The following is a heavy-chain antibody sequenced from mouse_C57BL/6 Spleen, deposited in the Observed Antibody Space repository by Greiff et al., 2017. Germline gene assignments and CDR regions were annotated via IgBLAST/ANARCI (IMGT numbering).Heavy chain of an antibody. CDR1: GFTFSDYY. CDR2: ISNGGGST. J-gene: IGHJ4*01. D-gene: IGHD2-4*01. V-gene: IGHV5-12*01. CDR3: ARLGLRYYAMDY. Sequence: EVQGVESGGGLVQPGGSLKLSCAASGFTFSDYYMYWVRQTPEKRLEWVAYISNGGGSTYYPDTVKGRFTISRDNAKNTLYLQMSRLKSEDTAMYYCARLGLRYYAMDYWGQGTSVTVSS.